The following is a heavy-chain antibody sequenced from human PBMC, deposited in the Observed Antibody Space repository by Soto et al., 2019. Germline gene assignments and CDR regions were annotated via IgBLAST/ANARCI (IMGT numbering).Heavy chain of an antibody. CDR3: ARRRKLEFYMDV. Sequence: SEILSLTCTVSGGSISSGGYYWSWIRQHPGKGLEWIGYIYYSGSTNYNPSLKSRVTISVDTSKNQFSLKLSSVTAADTAVYYCARRRKLEFYMDVWGKGTTVTVSS. V-gene: IGHV4-61*08. D-gene: IGHD1-1*01. J-gene: IGHJ6*03. CDR2: IYYSGST. CDR1: GGSISSGGYY.